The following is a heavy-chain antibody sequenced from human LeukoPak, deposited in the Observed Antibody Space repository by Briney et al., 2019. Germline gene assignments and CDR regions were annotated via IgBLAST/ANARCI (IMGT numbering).Heavy chain of an antibody. J-gene: IGHJ6*02. CDR2: ISHSGST. CDR3: ASGGAATVTTYYYGMDV. V-gene: IGHV4-30-2*01. CDR1: GGSISSGGYS. D-gene: IGHD4-11*01. Sequence: PSETLSLTCTVSGGSISSGGYSWSWIRQPPGKGLEWIGYISHSGSTYYSPSLKSRVTISVDRSKNQFTLKLSSVTAADTAVYYCASGGAATVTTYYYGMDVWGQGTTVTVSS.